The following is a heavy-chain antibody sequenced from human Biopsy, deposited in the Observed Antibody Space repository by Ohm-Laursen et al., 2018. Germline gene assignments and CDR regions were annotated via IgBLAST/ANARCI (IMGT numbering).Heavy chain of an antibody. CDR2: IIPMFGTA. CDR3: ARDDDGRYLGDTFDL. V-gene: IGHV1-69*01. Sequence: GSSVKVSCKASGGTFINYAISWMRQAPGQGLEWMGGIIPMFGTANYAQMFQGRVTISADESTSTSYMELSSLTTEDTAIYYCARDDDGRYLGDTFDLWGQGRMVTVSS. CDR1: GGTFINYA. J-gene: IGHJ3*01. D-gene: IGHD3-10*01.